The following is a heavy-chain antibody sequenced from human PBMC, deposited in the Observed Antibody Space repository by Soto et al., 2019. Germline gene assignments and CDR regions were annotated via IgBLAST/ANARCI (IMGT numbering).Heavy chain of an antibody. CDR3: ARGPHYDILPGRYNWFDP. D-gene: IGHD3-9*01. Sequence: SETLSLTCTVSGGSISSYYWSWIRQPPGKGLEWIGYIYYSGSTNYNPSLKSRVTISVDTSKNQFSLKLSSVTAADTAVYYCARGPHYDILPGRYNWFDPWGPGTLVTVSS. CDR1: GGSISSYY. V-gene: IGHV4-59*12. CDR2: IYYSGST. J-gene: IGHJ5*02.